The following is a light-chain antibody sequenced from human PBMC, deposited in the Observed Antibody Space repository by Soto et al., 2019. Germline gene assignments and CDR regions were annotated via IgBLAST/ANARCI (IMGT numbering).Light chain of an antibody. Sequence: DIQMTQSPSTLSASVGDRVTITCRASQSISSWLDWYQQKPGKAPKLLIYDASSLESGVPSRFSGSGSGTEFTLTISSLQPDDFATYYCQQYNSYSWRFGQGTKVEIK. CDR2: DAS. J-gene: IGKJ1*01. CDR3: QQYNSYSWR. V-gene: IGKV1-5*01. CDR1: QSISSW.